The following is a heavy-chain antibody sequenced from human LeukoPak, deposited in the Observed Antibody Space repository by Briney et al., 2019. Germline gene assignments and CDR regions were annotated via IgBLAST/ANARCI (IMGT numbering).Heavy chain of an antibody. J-gene: IGHJ5*02. D-gene: IGHD1-14*01. V-gene: IGHV4-59*01. CDR3: ARGHNIVGP. Sequence: SETLSLTCTVSVGSISSYYGIWIRQPPGKGLEYIGYIYSSGNANYNPSLKSRVTISVDTSKNKFSLKLTSVNTAATAIYFCARGHNIVGPWGQGILVTVSS. CDR1: VGSISSYY. CDR2: IYSSGNA.